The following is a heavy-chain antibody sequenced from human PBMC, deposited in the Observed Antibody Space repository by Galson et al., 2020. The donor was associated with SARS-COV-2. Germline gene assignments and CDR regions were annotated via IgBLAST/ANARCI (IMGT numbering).Heavy chain of an antibody. D-gene: IGHD3-9*01. Sequence: TGGSLRLSCAASGFSFSTYAMTWVRQAPGKGPEWVLTMSGSGDSTNYADSVRGRFTITRDNSKNTLYLQMSSLRVEDTAVYYCAKDQAYNILTGSYKSYYYYGLDVWGQGTTVTVS. CDR1: GFSFSTYA. CDR3: AKDQAYNILTGSYKSYYYYGLDV. J-gene: IGHJ6*02. V-gene: IGHV3-23*01. CDR2: MSGSGDST.